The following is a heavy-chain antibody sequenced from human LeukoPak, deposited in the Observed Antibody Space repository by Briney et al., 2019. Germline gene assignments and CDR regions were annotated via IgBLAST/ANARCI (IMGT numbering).Heavy chain of an antibody. CDR3: ARVYYDYVWGSYRRYFDY. V-gene: IGHV3-30-3*01. Sequence: GGSLRLSCAASGFTFSSYAMHWARQAPGKGLEWVAVISYDGSNKYYADSVKGRFTISRDNSKNTLYLQMNSLRAEDTAVYYCARVYYDYVWGSYRRYFDYWGQGTLVTVSS. J-gene: IGHJ4*02. CDR1: GFTFSSYA. CDR2: ISYDGSNK. D-gene: IGHD3-16*02.